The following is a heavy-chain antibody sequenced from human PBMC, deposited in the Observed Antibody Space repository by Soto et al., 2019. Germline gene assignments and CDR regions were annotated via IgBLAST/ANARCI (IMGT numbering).Heavy chain of an antibody. J-gene: IGHJ6*02. D-gene: IGHD2-2*01. CDR2: ISGRGGST. V-gene: IGHV3-23*01. CDR3: PILGRPPGYCSSTSCYSYYYGMDV. Sequence: PGGSLRLSCAASGFTFSSYAMSWVRQAPGKGLEWVSAISGRGGSTYYADSVKGRFTISRDNSKNTLYLQMNSLRAEDTAVYYCPILGRPPGYCSSTSCYSYYYGMDVWGQGTTVTVSS. CDR1: GFTFSSYA.